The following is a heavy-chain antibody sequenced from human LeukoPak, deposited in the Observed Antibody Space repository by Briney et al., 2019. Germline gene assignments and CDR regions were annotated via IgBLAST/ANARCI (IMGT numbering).Heavy chain of an antibody. Sequence: ASVKVSCKASGYTFTSYDINWVRQGTGQGLEWMGGMNPNSGNTGYAQKFQGRVTMTRNTSISTAYMELSSLRSEDTAVYYCARVITMVQGVLLYYFGYWGQGTLVTVSS. CDR2: MNPNSGNT. J-gene: IGHJ4*02. CDR3: ARVITMVQGVLLYYFGY. D-gene: IGHD3-10*01. CDR1: GYTFTSYD. V-gene: IGHV1-8*01.